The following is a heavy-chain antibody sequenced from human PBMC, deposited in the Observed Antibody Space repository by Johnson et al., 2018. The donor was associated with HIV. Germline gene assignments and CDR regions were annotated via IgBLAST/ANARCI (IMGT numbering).Heavy chain of an antibody. CDR2: IKQDGSEK. CDR1: GFTFSSYW. V-gene: IGHV3-7*01. CDR3: AKDRTIHDAFDI. J-gene: IGHJ3*02. D-gene: IGHD5-18*01. Sequence: VQLVESGGGLVQPGGSLRLSCAASGFTFSSYWMSWVRQAPGKGLEWVANIKQDGSEKYYVDSVKGRFTISRDNSRNTLYLQMNSLRAEDTAVYYCAKDRTIHDAFDIWGQGPMVTVSS.